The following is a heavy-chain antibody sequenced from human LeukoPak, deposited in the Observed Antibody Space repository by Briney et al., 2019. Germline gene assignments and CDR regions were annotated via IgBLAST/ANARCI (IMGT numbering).Heavy chain of an antibody. V-gene: IGHV1-18*01. J-gene: IGHJ6*03. Sequence: GASVKVSCKASGYTFTSYGISWVRQAPGQGLEWMGWISAYNGNTNYAQKLQGRATMTTDTSTSTAYMELRSLRSDDTAVYYCARGADFWSGYWYYYMDVWGKGTTVTVSS. CDR1: GYTFTSYG. CDR2: ISAYNGNT. D-gene: IGHD3-3*01. CDR3: ARGADFWSGYWYYYMDV.